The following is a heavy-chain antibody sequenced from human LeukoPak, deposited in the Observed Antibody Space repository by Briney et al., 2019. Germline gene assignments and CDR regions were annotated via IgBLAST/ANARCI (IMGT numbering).Heavy chain of an antibody. Sequence: SETLSLTCAVYGGSFSGYYWSWIRQPPGKGLEWIGEINHSGSTNYNPSLKSRVTISVDTSKNQFSLKLSSVTAADTAVYYCARHARRLRTYGSGSYYYFDYWGQGTLVTVSS. V-gene: IGHV4-34*01. J-gene: IGHJ4*02. CDR2: INHSGST. CDR1: GGSFSGYY. CDR3: ARHARRLRTYGSGSYYYFDY. D-gene: IGHD3-10*01.